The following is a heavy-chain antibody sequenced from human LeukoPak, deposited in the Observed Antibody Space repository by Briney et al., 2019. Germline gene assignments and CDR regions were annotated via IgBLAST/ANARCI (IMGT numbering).Heavy chain of an antibody. CDR1: GFTFSSYS. J-gene: IGHJ4*02. CDR2: ISSSSSYI. Sequence: PGGSLRLSCAASGFTFSSYSMNWVRQAPGKGLEWVSSISSSSSYIYYADSVKGRFTISRDNAKNSLYLQMNSLRAEDTAVYYCARWVVVVYYFDYWGQGTLVTVSS. V-gene: IGHV3-21*04. D-gene: IGHD2-15*01. CDR3: ARWVVVVYYFDY.